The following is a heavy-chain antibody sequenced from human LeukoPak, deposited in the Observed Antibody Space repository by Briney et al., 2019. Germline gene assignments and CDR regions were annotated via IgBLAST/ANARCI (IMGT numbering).Heavy chain of an antibody. J-gene: IGHJ4*02. CDR1: GYSFTTYW. CDR3: ARLSSGDVAGPQRY. V-gene: IGHV5-51*01. CDR2: IYPGDSDT. Sequence: GESLKISCKGSGYSFTTYWIGWVRQMPGKGLEWIGIIYPGDSDTRYSPSFQGLVTISADKSISTAYLHWSRLKASDPAMYYCARLSSGDVAGPQRYWGQGTLVSVSS. D-gene: IGHD1-26*01.